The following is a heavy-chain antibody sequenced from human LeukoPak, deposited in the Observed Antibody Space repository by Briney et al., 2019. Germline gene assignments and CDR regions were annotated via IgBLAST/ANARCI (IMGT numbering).Heavy chain of an antibody. CDR3: AKDQRGAIPYYFDY. D-gene: IGHD1-26*01. CDR1: GFTFTTYV. Sequence: GGSLRLSCAASGFTFTTYVMTWVRQAPGKGLEWVPGISASGGNTYYADSVKGRFTISRDNSKNTLYLQMNSLRAEDTAVYYCAKDQRGAIPYYFDYWGQETLVTVSS. CDR2: ISASGGNT. V-gene: IGHV3-23*01. J-gene: IGHJ4*02.